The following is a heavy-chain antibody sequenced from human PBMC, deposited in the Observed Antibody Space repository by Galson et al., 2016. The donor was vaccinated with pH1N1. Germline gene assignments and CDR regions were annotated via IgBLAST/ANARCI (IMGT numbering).Heavy chain of an antibody. V-gene: IGHV2-5*02. D-gene: IGHD3-16*01. CDR3: AHSVCDYIWGNIRGNYFGY. CDR2: IYWDDDK. Sequence: PALVKPTQTLTLTCTFSGFSLSTSGVGVGWIRQPPGQALEWLALIYWDDDKRYSPSLKSRLTITKDTSKNQVVLTMTNMDPVATATSYCAHSVCDYIWGNIRGNYFGYWGQGDLATVSS. J-gene: IGHJ4*02. CDR1: GFSLSTSGVG.